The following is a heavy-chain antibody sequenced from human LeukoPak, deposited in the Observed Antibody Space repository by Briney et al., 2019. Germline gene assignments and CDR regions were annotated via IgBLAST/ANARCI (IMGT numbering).Heavy chain of an antibody. V-gene: IGHV4-59*08. CDR1: GGSISSYY. Sequence: SETLSLTCTVSGGSISSYYWSWIRQPPGKGLEWIGYIYYSGSTNYNPSLKSRVTISVDTSKYQFSLKLSSVTAADTAVYYCARHIVEKGATEGVYFDYWGQGTLVTVSS. CDR2: IYYSGST. J-gene: IGHJ4*02. CDR3: ARHIVEKGATEGVYFDY. D-gene: IGHD1-26*01.